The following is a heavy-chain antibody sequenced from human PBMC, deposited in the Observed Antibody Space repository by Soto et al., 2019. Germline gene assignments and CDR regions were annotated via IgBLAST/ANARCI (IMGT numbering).Heavy chain of an antibody. CDR3: ARDFAYFDS. V-gene: IGHV4-61*01. J-gene: IGHJ4*02. CDR2: VYHTGRT. Sequence: QVQLQESGPGLVKLSETLSLTCTVSGGSFKSGSYSWSWIRKPPGKGLEWIGYVYHTGRTSYNPSLKSRVSISMDTSKNQFSLNLDSVTAADTAVYFCARDFAYFDSWGQGTLVTVSS. CDR1: GGSFKSGSYS. D-gene: IGHD3-3*01.